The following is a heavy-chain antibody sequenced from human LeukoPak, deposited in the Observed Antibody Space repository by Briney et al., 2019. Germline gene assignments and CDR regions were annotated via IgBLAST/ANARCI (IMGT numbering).Heavy chain of an antibody. CDR2: IYYSGST. CDR1: GGSISSSSYY. Sequence: PSETLSLTCTVSGGSISSSSYYWGWIRQPPGKGLEWIGSIYYSGSTYYNPSLKSRVTISVDTSKNQFSLKLSSVTAADTAVYYCARATHDYGGNSRGEYFQHWGQGTLVTVSS. D-gene: IGHD4-23*01. J-gene: IGHJ1*01. V-gene: IGHV4-39*01. CDR3: ARATHDYGGNSRGEYFQH.